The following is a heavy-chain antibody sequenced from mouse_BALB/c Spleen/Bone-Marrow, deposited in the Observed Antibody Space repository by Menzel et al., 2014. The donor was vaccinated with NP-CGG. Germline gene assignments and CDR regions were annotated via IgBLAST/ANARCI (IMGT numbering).Heavy chain of an antibody. CDR3: ARGTVVAYYYAMDY. D-gene: IGHD1-1*01. Sequence: VQLQQSGADLAKPGASVKMSCKASGYTFTSYWMHWVKQRPGQGLEWIGYINPSTGYTEYNQKFKDKATLTADKSSSTAYMQLSSLTSEDSAVYYCARGTVVAYYYAMDYWGQGTSVTGSS. V-gene: IGHV1-7*01. J-gene: IGHJ4*01. CDR1: GYTFTSYW. CDR2: INPSTGYT.